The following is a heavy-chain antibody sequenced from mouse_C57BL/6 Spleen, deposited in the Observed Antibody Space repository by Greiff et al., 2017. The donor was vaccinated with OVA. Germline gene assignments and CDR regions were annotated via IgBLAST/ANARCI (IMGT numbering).Heavy chain of an antibody. Sequence: QVQLQQSGAELARPGASVKLSCKASGYTFTSYGISWVKQSTGQGLEWIGEIYPRSGNTYYNEKFKGKATLTADKSSSTAYMELRSLTSEDSAVYFCARSFYYGSSSYWYFDVWGTGTTVTVSS. V-gene: IGHV1-81*01. CDR2: IYPRSGNT. CDR1: GYTFTSYG. CDR3: ARSFYYGSSSYWYFDV. J-gene: IGHJ1*03. D-gene: IGHD1-1*01.